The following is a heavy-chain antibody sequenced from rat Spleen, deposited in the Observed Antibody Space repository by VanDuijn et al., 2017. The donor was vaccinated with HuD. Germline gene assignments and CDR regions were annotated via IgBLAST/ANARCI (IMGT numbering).Heavy chain of an antibody. CDR1: GFTFSSFP. CDR3: ARHEQLGSPNWFAY. D-gene: IGHD1-3*01. Sequence: EVQLVESGGGLVQPGRSLKLSCAASGFTFSSFPMAWVRQAPKKGLEWVASISSGGGGTYYPDSVKGRFTVYRDNAKSSLYLKMNSLKSEDTATYYCARHEQLGSPNWFAYWGQGTLVTVSS. V-gene: IGHV5-46*01. CDR2: ISSGGGGT. J-gene: IGHJ3*01.